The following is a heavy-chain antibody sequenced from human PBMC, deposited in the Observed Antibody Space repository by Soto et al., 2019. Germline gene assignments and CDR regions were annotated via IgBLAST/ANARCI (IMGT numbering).Heavy chain of an antibody. Sequence: SETLSLTCDVSGGSISSGGYSWSWIRQPPGKGLEWIGYIYHSGSTYYNPSLKSRVTISVDRSKNQFSLKLSSVTAADTALYSCAKFGWGGSYSESHASDIWGQGTMVTVSS. CDR3: AKFGWGGSYSESHASDI. D-gene: IGHD1-26*01. CDR2: IYHSGST. J-gene: IGHJ3*02. V-gene: IGHV4-30-2*01. CDR1: GGSISSGGYS.